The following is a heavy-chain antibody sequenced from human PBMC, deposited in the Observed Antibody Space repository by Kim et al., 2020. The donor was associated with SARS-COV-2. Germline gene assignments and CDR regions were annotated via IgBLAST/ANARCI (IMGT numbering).Heavy chain of an antibody. V-gene: IGHV3-23*01. Sequence: VKGRFTTSRAKSKNTLYLQMNSLGAEDTAVYYCAKNGRTTITMIVAGWGQGTLVTVSS. J-gene: IGHJ4*02. D-gene: IGHD3-22*01. CDR3: AKNGRTTITMIVAG.